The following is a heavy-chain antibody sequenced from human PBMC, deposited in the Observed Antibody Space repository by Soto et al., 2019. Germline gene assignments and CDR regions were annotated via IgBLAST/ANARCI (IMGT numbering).Heavy chain of an antibody. Sequence: SVKVSCKASGGTFSSYAISWVRQAPGQGLEWMGGIIPIFGTANYAQKFQGRATITADESTSTAYMELSSLRSEDTAVYYCARVRYYYDSSGSRRAGYYGMDVWGQGTTVTVSS. V-gene: IGHV1-69*13. CDR1: GGTFSSYA. J-gene: IGHJ6*02. CDR3: ARVRYYYDSSGSRRAGYYGMDV. D-gene: IGHD3-22*01. CDR2: IIPIFGTA.